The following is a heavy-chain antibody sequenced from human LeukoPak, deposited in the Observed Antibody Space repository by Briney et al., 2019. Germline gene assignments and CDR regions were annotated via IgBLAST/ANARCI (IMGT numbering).Heavy chain of an antibody. Sequence: PSETLSLTCAVYGGSFSGYYWSWIRQPPGKGLEWIGEINHSGSTNYNPSLKSRVTISVDTSKNQFSLKLSSVTAADTAVYYCARQALRQYDFDYWGQGTLVTVSS. CDR3: ARQALRQYDFDY. CDR2: INHSGST. CDR1: GGSFSGYY. J-gene: IGHJ4*02. V-gene: IGHV4-34*01. D-gene: IGHD2-2*01.